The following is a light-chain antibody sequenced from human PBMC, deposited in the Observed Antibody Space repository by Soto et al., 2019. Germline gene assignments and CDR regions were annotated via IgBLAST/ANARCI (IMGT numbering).Light chain of an antibody. CDR2: AAS. V-gene: IGKV1-39*01. CDR3: QQSYSTPLT. Sequence: DIQMTQSPSSLSASVGDRVTISCRASQSVNKYLNWYQQKPGNVPTLLIYAASTLEGGVPSRFNGSGFGTDFTVTISSLQPEEFATYYCQQSYSTPLTFGGGTKVEIK. CDR1: QSVNKY. J-gene: IGKJ4*01.